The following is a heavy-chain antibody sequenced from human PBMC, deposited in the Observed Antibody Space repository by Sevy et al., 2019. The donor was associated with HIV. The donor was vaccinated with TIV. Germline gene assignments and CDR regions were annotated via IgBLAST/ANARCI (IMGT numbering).Heavy chain of an antibody. Sequence: GGSLRLSCAASGFTFSSYAMHWVRQAPGKGLEWVAVISYDGSNKYYADSVKGRFTISRDNSKNTLYLQMNSLRAEDTAMYYCARDYSNYFWYYYYYYGMDVWGQGTTVTVSS. CDR1: GFTFSSYA. J-gene: IGHJ6*02. CDR2: ISYDGSNK. CDR3: ARDYSNYFWYYYYYYGMDV. V-gene: IGHV3-30*04. D-gene: IGHD4-4*01.